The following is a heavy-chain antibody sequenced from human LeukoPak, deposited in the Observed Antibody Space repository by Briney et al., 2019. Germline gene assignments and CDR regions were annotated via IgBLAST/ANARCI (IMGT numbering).Heavy chain of an antibody. CDR3: ARSQTFSSTSCPDY. Sequence: ASVKVSCKASGYTFTGYYMHWVRQAPGQGHEWMGWINPNSGGTNYAQKFQGRVTMTRDTSISTAYMELSRLRSDDTAVYYCARSQTFSSTSCPDYWGQGTLVTVSS. CDR2: INPNSGGT. D-gene: IGHD2-2*01. CDR1: GYTFTGYY. J-gene: IGHJ4*02. V-gene: IGHV1-2*02.